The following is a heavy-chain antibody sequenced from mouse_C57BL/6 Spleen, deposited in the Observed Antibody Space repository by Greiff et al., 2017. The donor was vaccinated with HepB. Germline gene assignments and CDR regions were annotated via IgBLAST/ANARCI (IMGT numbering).Heavy chain of an antibody. CDR1: GYTFTDYE. CDR3: TRGGYYDGFAY. V-gene: IGHV1-15*01. Sequence: LQESGAELVRPGASVTLSCKASGYTFTDYEMHWVKQTPVHGLEWIGAIDPETGGTAYNQKFKGKAILTADKSSSTAYMELRSLTSEDSAVYYCTRGGYYDGFAYWGQGTLVTVSA. D-gene: IGHD2-3*01. CDR2: IDPETGGT. J-gene: IGHJ3*01.